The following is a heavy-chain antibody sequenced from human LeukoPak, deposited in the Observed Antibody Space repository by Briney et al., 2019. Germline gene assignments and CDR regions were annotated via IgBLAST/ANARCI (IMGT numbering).Heavy chain of an antibody. CDR2: ISGSGGST. Sequence: GGSLRLSCAASGFTFSSYAMSWVRQAPGKGLEWVSAISGSGGSTYYAASVKGRFTISRDNSKNTLHLQMNSLRAEDTAVYYCAKLTTVTDFDYWGQGTLVTVSS. J-gene: IGHJ4*02. D-gene: IGHD4-17*01. CDR3: AKLTTVTDFDY. CDR1: GFTFSSYA. V-gene: IGHV3-23*01.